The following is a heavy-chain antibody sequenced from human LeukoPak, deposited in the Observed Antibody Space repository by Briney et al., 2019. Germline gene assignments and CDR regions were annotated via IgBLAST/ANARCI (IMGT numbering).Heavy chain of an antibody. J-gene: IGHJ6*03. Sequence: SETLSLTCTVSGGSISSYYWSWIRQPAGKGLEWIGRIYTSGSTNYNPSLKSRVTMSVDTSKNQFSLKLSSVTAADTAVYYCARGAAARPHYYYYYYMDVWGKGTTVTVSS. V-gene: IGHV4-4*07. CDR1: GGSISSYY. D-gene: IGHD6-6*01. CDR2: IYTSGST. CDR3: ARGAAARPHYYYYYYMDV.